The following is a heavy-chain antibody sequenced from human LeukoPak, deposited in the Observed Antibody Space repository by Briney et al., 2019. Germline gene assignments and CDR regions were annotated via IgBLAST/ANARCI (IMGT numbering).Heavy chain of an antibody. J-gene: IGHJ4*02. V-gene: IGHV4-59*01. CDR3: ARDLTAIAVAGTGLDY. D-gene: IGHD6-19*01. Sequence: PSETLSLTCTVSGGSISSYYWSWIRQPAGKGLEWIGYIYYSGSTNYNPSLKSRVTISVDTSKNQFSLTLSSVTAADTAVYYCARDLTAIAVAGTGLDYWGQGTLVTVSS. CDR2: IYYSGST. CDR1: GGSISSYY.